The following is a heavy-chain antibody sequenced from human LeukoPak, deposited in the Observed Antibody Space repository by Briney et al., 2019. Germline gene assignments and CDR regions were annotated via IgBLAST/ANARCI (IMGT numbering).Heavy chain of an antibody. CDR2: ISSSSSTI. J-gene: IGHJ4*02. CDR1: GFTFSSYS. Sequence: GGSLRLSCAASGFTFSSYSMNWVRQAPGKGLEWVSYISSSSSTIYYADSVKGRFTISRDNAKNSLYLQMNSLRAEDTAVYYCASAPYSSGWYSFDYWGRGTLVTVSS. D-gene: IGHD6-19*01. CDR3: ASAPYSSGWYSFDY. V-gene: IGHV3-48*01.